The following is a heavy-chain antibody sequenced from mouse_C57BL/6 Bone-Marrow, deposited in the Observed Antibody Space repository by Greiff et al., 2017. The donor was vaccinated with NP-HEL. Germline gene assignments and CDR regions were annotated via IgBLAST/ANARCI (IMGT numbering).Heavy chain of an antibody. J-gene: IGHJ2*01. CDR3: AKNVGTAQALYYFDY. D-gene: IGHD3-2*02. Sequence: VQRVESGPGLVQPSQSLSITCTVSGFSLTSYGVHWVRQSPGKGLEWLGVIWRGGSTDYNAAFMSRLSITKDNSKSQVFFKMNSLQADDTAIYYCAKNVGTAQALYYFDYWGQGTTLTVSS. V-gene: IGHV2-5*01. CDR2: IWRGGST. CDR1: GFSLTSYG.